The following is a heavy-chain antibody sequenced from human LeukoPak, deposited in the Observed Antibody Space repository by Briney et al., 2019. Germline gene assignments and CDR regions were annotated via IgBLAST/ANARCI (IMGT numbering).Heavy chain of an antibody. Sequence: ASVKVSCKASGYTFTNYGVNWVRQAPGLGLEWMGWISAYNGNTNHAQKLQGRVTMTTDTSTSTAYMELRSLRSDDTAVYYCARDEVSGDRDFDFWGQGTLVTVSS. CDR3: ARDEVSGDRDFDF. CDR1: GYTFTNYG. J-gene: IGHJ4*02. D-gene: IGHD4-17*01. CDR2: ISAYNGNT. V-gene: IGHV1-18*01.